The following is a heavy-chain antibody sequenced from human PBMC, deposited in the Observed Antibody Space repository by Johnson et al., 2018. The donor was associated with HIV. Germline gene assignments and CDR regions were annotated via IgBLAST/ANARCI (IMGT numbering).Heavy chain of an antibody. CDR1: GFTVSSNY. Sequence: VQLVESGGGLVQPGGSLRLSCAASGFTVSSNYMSWVRQAPGKGLEWVSVIYSGSSTYYADSVKGRFTISRDNSRSTVYLHMINLRAEDTALYYCARAYSYGVFDIWGQGTMVTVSS. V-gene: IGHV3-66*01. J-gene: IGHJ3*02. CDR2: IYSGSST. D-gene: IGHD5-18*01. CDR3: ARAYSYGVFDI.